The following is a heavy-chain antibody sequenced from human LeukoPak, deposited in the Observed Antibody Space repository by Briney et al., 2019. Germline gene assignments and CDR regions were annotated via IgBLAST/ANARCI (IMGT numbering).Heavy chain of an antibody. CDR1: GGTFSSYA. D-gene: IGHD1-1*01. CDR3: ARATNGYGYYYYYMDV. Sequence: SVKVSCKASGGTFSSYAISWVRQAPGQGLEWMGGIIPIFGTANYAQKFQGRVTITTDESTSTAYMELSSLRSEDTAVYYCARATNGYGYYYYYMDVWGKGTTVTVSS. CDR2: IIPIFGTA. J-gene: IGHJ6*03. V-gene: IGHV1-69*05.